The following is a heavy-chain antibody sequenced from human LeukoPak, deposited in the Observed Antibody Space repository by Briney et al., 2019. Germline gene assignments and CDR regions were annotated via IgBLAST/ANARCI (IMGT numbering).Heavy chain of an antibody. CDR2: ISYSGST. CDR3: ARGGSRSYTSSTLDY. CDR1: GGSISSYY. V-gene: IGHV4-59*12. J-gene: IGHJ4*02. D-gene: IGHD6-6*01. Sequence: SETLSLTCTVSGGSISSYYWNWIRQSPGKGLEWIGSISYSGSTNYNPSLKSRVTISIDTSKNRFSLKVSSVIAADTAMYYCARGGSRSYTSSTLDYWGQGTLVTVSS.